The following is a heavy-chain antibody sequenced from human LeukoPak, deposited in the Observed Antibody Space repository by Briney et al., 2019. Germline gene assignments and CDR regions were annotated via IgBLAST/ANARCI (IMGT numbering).Heavy chain of an antibody. D-gene: IGHD2-21*01. CDR2: IFYSGSS. V-gene: IGHV4-59*01. Sequence: SETLSLTCTVSGDSLNSYYWSWIRQPPGEGLQWIGYIFYSGSSNYNTSLRSRVAISVDTSKNQFPLKLTSVTAADTAVYYCARVFGPGAFDIWGQGTMVTVSS. J-gene: IGHJ3*02. CDR1: GDSLNSYY. CDR3: ARVFGPGAFDI.